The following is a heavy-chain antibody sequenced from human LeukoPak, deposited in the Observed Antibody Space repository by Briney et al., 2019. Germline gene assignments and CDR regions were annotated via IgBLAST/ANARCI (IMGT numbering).Heavy chain of an antibody. CDR3: ARDREPCGGDCPFDY. Sequence: ASVKVSCKASGYTFTSYGISWVRQAPGQGLEWMGWISAYNGNTNYAQKLQGRVTMPTDTSTSTAYMELRSLRSDDTAVYYCARDREPCGGDCPFDYWGQGTLVTVSS. CDR1: GYTFTSYG. V-gene: IGHV1-18*01. CDR2: ISAYNGNT. J-gene: IGHJ4*02. D-gene: IGHD2-21*02.